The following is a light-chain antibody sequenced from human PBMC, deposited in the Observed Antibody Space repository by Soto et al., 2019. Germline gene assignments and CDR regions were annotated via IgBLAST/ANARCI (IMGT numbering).Light chain of an antibody. CDR3: QQYNNWPLT. J-gene: IGKJ4*01. V-gene: IGKV3-15*01. CDR2: HAI. CDR1: ESVSNN. Sequence: EIVMTQSPATLSVSPGERVTLSCRASESVSNNVAWYQQKPGQAPRLLIYHAITRATGIPARFSGSGSGTERTLTSSSLQSEDFANYYCQQYNNWPLTFGGGTKVEI.